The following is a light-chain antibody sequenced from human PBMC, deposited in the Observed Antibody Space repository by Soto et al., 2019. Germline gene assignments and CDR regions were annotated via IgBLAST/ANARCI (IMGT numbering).Light chain of an antibody. CDR2: FAS. V-gene: IGKV3-15*01. CDR3: QQYNNWPHT. Sequence: EIVMTQSPATLSVSPGERATLSCRASQSVSSRLAWFQQKPGQAPRLLIYFASTRATGVPARFSGSGSGTEFTLTINSRQSEDFAVYYCQQYNNWPHTFGQGTKLEIK. J-gene: IGKJ2*01. CDR1: QSVSSR.